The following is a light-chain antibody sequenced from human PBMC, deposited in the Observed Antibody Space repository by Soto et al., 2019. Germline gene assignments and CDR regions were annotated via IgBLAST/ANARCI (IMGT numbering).Light chain of an antibody. J-gene: IGKJ1*01. CDR2: KAS. Sequence: DIQMTQSPSTLSASVGDRVTITCRASQSISSWLSWYQQKPGKAPKLLIYKASSVESGVPSRFSGSGSGTEFTLTISSLQPDDFATYYCQQYNSSPWTFGQGTKVEIK. V-gene: IGKV1-5*03. CDR3: QQYNSSPWT. CDR1: QSISSW.